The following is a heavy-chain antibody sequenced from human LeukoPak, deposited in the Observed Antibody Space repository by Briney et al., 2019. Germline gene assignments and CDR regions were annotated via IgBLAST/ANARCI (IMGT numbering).Heavy chain of an antibody. CDR1: GFTVSSNY. D-gene: IGHD3-22*01. J-gene: IGHJ2*01. CDR2: IYNSGST. V-gene: IGHV3-53*01. CDR3: ARRGVVITTWYFDL. Sequence: PAGSLRLSCTASGFTVSSNYMTWVRQAPGKGLEWVSVIYNSGSTYYADSVKGRFTISRDNSKNTLYLQMNSLRAADTAVYYCARRGVVITTWYFDLWGRGTLVTVSS.